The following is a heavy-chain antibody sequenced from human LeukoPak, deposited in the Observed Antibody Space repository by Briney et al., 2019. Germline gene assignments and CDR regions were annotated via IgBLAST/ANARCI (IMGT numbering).Heavy chain of an antibody. J-gene: IGHJ4*02. CDR1: GGSFSGYY. V-gene: IGHV4-34*01. Sequence: SETLSLTCAVHGGSFSGYYWSWIRQPPGKGLEWIGEINHSGSTNYNPSLKSRVTISVDTSKNQFSLKLSSVAAADTAVYYCARIVWVPAAILDYWGQGTLVTVSS. CDR3: ARIVWVPAAILDY. CDR2: INHSGST. D-gene: IGHD2-2*01.